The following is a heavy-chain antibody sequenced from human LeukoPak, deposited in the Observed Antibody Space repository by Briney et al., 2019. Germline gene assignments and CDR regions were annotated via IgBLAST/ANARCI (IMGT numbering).Heavy chain of an antibody. Sequence: ASVKVSCKASGYPFTSYYIHWVRQAPGQGLDWMGIINPSTSSTTYAQKFQGRVTMTRDTSTSTAYMELRSLRSDDTAVYYCARIAYCGGDCYTTYFDYWGQGALVTVSS. CDR1: GYPFTSYY. CDR3: ARIAYCGGDCYTTYFDY. J-gene: IGHJ4*02. CDR2: INPSTSST. D-gene: IGHD2-21*01. V-gene: IGHV1-46*01.